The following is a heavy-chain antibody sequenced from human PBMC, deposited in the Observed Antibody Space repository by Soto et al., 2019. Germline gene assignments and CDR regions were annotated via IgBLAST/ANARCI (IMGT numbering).Heavy chain of an antibody. CDR2: ISGSGGST. Sequence: PGGSLRLSCAASGFSLSNYAMSWVRQAPGKGLEWVSAISGSGGSTYYADSVKGRFTISRDNSKNTLYLQMNSLRAEDTAVYYCAKDQDIVPFDYWGQGTLVTVSS. V-gene: IGHV3-23*01. CDR1: GFSLSNYA. J-gene: IGHJ4*02. D-gene: IGHD2-8*01. CDR3: AKDQDIVPFDY.